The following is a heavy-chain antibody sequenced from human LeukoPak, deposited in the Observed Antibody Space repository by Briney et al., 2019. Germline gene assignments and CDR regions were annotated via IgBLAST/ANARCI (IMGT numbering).Heavy chain of an antibody. D-gene: IGHD2-2*01. J-gene: IGHJ5*02. CDR1: GGSISSYY. CDR2: IYYSGST. V-gene: IGHV4-59*01. CDR3: AGGDIVVVPGGFDP. Sequence: SETLSLTCTVSGGSISSYYWSWIRQPPGKGLEWIGYIYYSGSTNYNPSPKSRVTISVDTSKNQFSLKLSSVTAADTAVYYCAGGDIVVVPGGFDPWGQGTLVTVSS.